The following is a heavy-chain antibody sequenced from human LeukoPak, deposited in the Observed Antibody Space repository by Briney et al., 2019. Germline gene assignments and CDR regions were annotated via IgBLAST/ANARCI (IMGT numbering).Heavy chain of an antibody. V-gene: IGHV3-53*01. J-gene: IGHJ4*02. CDR3: ASIRRITLIRGVISSHFDY. CDR2: IYSGDST. CDR1: GFTVSSNY. D-gene: IGHD3-10*01. Sequence: PGVSLRLSCAASGFTVSSNYMSWVRQAPGKGLEWVSVIYSGDSTNYADSVKGRFIISRDNSRNTLYLQMNSLRAEDTAVYYCASIRRITLIRGVISSHFDYWGQGTLVTVSS.